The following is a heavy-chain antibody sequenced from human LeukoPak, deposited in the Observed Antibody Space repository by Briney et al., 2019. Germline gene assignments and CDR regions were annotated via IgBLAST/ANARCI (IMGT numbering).Heavy chain of an antibody. J-gene: IGHJ6*03. Sequence: SETLSLTCTVSGGSISSYYWSWIRQPAGKGLEWIGRIYTSGTTNYNPSLKSRVTMSVDTSKNQFSLKLSSVTAADTAVYYCARYNWNYYYYYYMDVWGKGTTVTVSS. CDR1: GGSISSYY. V-gene: IGHV4-4*07. CDR3: ARYNWNYYYYYYMDV. D-gene: IGHD1-20*01. CDR2: IYTSGTT.